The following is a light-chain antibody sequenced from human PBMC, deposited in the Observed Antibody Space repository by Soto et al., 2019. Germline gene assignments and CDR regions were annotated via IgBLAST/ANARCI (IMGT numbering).Light chain of an antibody. CDR1: QSVNTN. V-gene: IGKV3-15*01. CDR3: QQYNNWPIT. J-gene: IGKJ5*01. CDR2: GAS. Sequence: EIVVTQSPATLSVSPGERATLSCRASQSVNTNFAWYQQKPGQAPRLLIYGASTRATGIPARSSGSGSGTDFTLTISRLEPEDFAVYYCQQYNNWPITFGQGTRLEIK.